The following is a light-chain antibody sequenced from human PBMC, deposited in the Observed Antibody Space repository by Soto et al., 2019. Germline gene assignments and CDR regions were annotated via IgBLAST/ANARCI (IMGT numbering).Light chain of an antibody. J-gene: IGKJ2*01. CDR3: QQSYSTLYT. Sequence: DIQMTQSPSSLSASVGDRVTITCRASQSISIYLNWYQQKPGKAPKLLIYAASSLQSGVPSRFSGSRSGTDFTLTISSLQPEEFATYYCQQSYSTLYTFGQGTKLEIK. V-gene: IGKV1-39*01. CDR2: AAS. CDR1: QSISIY.